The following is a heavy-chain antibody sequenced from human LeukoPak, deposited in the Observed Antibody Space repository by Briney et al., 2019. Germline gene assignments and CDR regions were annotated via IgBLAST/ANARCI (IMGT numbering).Heavy chain of an antibody. J-gene: IGHJ4*01. CDR2: ISWNSGSV. D-gene: IGHD6-19*01. V-gene: IGHV3-9*01. Sequence: GGSLRLSCAASGFTFDDYAMHWVRQAPGKGLEWVSGISWNSGSVGYADSVKGRFTISRDNAKNFLYLQMYSLRADDTAFYYCAKGHSSGWLGDYWGHGTLVTVSS. CDR3: AKGHSSGWLGDY. CDR1: GFTFDDYA.